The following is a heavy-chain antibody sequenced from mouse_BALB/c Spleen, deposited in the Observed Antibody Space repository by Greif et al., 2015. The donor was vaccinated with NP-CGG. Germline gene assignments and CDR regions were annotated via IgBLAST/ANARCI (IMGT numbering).Heavy chain of an antibody. CDR1: GYTFTSYW. CDR3: TRYEESYGNSFAY. D-gene: IGHD2-1*01. CDR2: IYPSDSYT. Sequence: QVQLQQSGAELVRPGASVKLSCKASGYTFTSYWINWVKQRPGQGLEWIGNIYPSDSYTNYNQKFKDKATLTVDKSSSTAYMQLSSPTSEDSAVYYCTRYEESYGNSFAYWGQGTLVTVSA. V-gene: IGHV1-69*02. J-gene: IGHJ3*01.